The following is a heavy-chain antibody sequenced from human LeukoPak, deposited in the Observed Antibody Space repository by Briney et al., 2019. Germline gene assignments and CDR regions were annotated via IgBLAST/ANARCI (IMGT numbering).Heavy chain of an antibody. CDR1: GFTFSSYW. Sequence: GGSLRLSCAAFGFTFSSYWMHWVRQAPGRGLVWVSRINSDGSGTTYADSVKGRFTISRDNAKNTLYLQMNSLRAEDTAVYYCARAVAYFYYYMDVWGKGTTVTVSS. J-gene: IGHJ6*03. CDR3: ARAVAYFYYYMDV. V-gene: IGHV3-74*01. CDR2: INSDGSGT.